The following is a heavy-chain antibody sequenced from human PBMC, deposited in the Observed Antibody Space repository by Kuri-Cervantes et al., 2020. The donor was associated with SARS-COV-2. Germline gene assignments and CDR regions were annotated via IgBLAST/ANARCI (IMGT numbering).Heavy chain of an antibody. J-gene: IGHJ4*02. V-gene: IGHV3-74*01. CDR3: TPLLAPLDY. D-gene: IGHD2-15*01. CDR2: ISSDGTKT. CDR1: GFAFSNLW. Sequence: GGSLRLSCAVSGFAFSNLWMHWVRQVPGKGMVWVSEISSDGTKTNYVDSVRGRFTISRDNAKSTLFLQMNSLRVEDTAVYFCTPLLAPLDYWGQGTLVTVSS.